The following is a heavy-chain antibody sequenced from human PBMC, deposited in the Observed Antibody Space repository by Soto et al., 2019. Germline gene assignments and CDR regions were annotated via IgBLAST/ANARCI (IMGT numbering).Heavy chain of an antibody. D-gene: IGHD2-8*01. CDR3: ARASGHIYATLHGPFDH. Sequence: QVQLVESGGGVVQPGRSLRLSWAASGFTFNRHPLHWVRQAPGKGLEWVAVISHDGNNKYYADSVKGRFTISRDNSMNMLYLQMHGLRTEDTAIFYCARASGHIYATLHGPFDHWGQGALVTVSS. V-gene: IGHV3-30-3*01. J-gene: IGHJ4*02. CDR1: GFTFNRHP. CDR2: ISHDGNNK.